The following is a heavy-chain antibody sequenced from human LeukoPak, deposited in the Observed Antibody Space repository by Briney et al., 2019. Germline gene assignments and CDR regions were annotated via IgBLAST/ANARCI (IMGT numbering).Heavy chain of an antibody. CDR3: ARAKRGSCCNFDY. CDR1: GFTFSDYY. Sequence: GGSLRLSCAASGFTFSDYYKSWIRQAPGKGLEWVSYISSSGSTIYYADSVKGRFTISRDNAKNSLYLQMNSLRAEDTAVYYCARAKRGSCCNFDYWGQGTLVTVSS. V-gene: IGHV3-11*01. D-gene: IGHD2-15*01. J-gene: IGHJ4*02. CDR2: ISSSGSTI.